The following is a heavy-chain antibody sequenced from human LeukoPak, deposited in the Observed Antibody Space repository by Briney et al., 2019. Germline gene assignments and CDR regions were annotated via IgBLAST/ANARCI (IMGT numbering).Heavy chain of an antibody. J-gene: IGHJ4*02. CDR3: ASLPATMVRGVPFDY. CDR1: GGSISSGSYY. V-gene: IGHV4-39*01. CDR2: IYYSGST. D-gene: IGHD3-10*01. Sequence: SQTLSLTCTVSGGSISSGSYYWGWIRQPPGKGLEWIGSIYYSGSTYYNPSLKSRVTISVDTSKNQFSLKLSSVTAADTAVYYCASLPATMVRGVPFDYWGQGTLVTVSS.